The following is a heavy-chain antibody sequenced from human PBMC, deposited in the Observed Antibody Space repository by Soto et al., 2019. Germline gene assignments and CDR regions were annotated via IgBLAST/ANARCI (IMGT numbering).Heavy chain of an antibody. CDR2: IYSGGST. D-gene: IGHD2-2*01. J-gene: IGHJ4*02. V-gene: IGHV3-53*01. Sequence: EVQLVESGGGLIQPGGSLRLSCAASGFTVSSNYMTWVRQAPGKGLEWVSAIYSGGSTYYADSVKGRFTISRDNSKNTLYLQMNSLRAEDTAVYYCARGWSSREYADWGQGTLVTVSS. CDR1: GFTVSSNY. CDR3: ARGWSSREYAD.